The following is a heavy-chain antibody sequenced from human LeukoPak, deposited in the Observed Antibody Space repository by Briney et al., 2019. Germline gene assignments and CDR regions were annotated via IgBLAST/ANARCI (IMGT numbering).Heavy chain of an antibody. Sequence: GGSLRLSCAASGFTFSSYSMMWVRQAPGKGLEWVSYISSSSSTIYYADSVKGRFTISRDNAKNSLYLQMNSLRAEDTAVYYCARARCIGSPDYGDCPLDYWGQGTLVTVSS. V-gene: IGHV3-48*01. D-gene: IGHD4-17*01. CDR2: ISSSSSTI. J-gene: IGHJ4*02. CDR1: GFTFSSYS. CDR3: ARARCIGSPDYGDCPLDY.